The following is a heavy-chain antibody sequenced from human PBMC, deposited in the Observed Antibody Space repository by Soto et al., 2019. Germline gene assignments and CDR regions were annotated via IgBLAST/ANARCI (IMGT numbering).Heavy chain of an antibody. D-gene: IGHD3-10*01. CDR2: FDPEDGET. CDR3: ALYYYASGNWFDP. V-gene: IGHV1-24*01. Sequence: ASVKVSCKVSGYTLTELSMHWVRQAPGKGLELMGGFDPEDGETIYAQKFQGRVTMTEDTSTDTAYMEVSSLRSEDTAVYYCALYYYASGNWFDPWGQGTLVTVSS. J-gene: IGHJ5*02. CDR1: GYTLTELS.